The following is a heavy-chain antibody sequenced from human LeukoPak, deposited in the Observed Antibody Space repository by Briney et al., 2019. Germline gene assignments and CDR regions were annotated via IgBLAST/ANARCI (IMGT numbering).Heavy chain of an antibody. J-gene: IGHJ6*03. V-gene: IGHV4-59*01. Sequence: SETLSLTCTVSGGSISSYYWSWIRQPPGKGLEWIGYIYYSGSTNYNPSLKSRVTISVDTSKNQFSLKLSSVTAADTAVYYCAINSFGKYYYYYMDVWGKGTTVTVSS. CDR3: AINSFGKYYYYYMDV. CDR1: GGSISSYY. D-gene: IGHD3-16*01. CDR2: IYYSGST.